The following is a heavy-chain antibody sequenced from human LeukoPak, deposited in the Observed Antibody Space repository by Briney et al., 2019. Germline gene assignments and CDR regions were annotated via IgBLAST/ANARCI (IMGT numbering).Heavy chain of an antibody. CDR3: ASGKYRYGDNCFDP. CDR1: GFTFSSYA. J-gene: IGHJ5*02. CDR2: ISYDGSNK. D-gene: IGHD5-18*01. Sequence: PGRSLRLSCAASGFTFSSYAMQWARQAPGKGLEWVAVISYDGSNKYYADSVKGRFTISRDNSKNTLYLQMNSLRAEDTAVYFRASGKYRYGDNCFDPRGQGTLVTVSS. V-gene: IGHV3-30*04.